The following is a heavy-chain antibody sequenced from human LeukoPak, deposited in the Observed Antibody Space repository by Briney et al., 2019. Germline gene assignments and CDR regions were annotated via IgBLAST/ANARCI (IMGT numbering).Heavy chain of an antibody. J-gene: IGHJ5*02. V-gene: IGHV3-21*01. D-gene: IGHD3-16*02. CDR2: ISSSSSYI. Sequence: GGSLRLSCAASGFTFSSYSMNWVRQAPGKGLEWVSSISSSSSYIYYADSVKGRFTISRDNAKNSLYLQMNSLRAEDTAVYYCARAGVLGESGGVIKGWFDPWGQGTLVTVSS. CDR3: ARAGVLGESGGVIKGWFDP. CDR1: GFTFSSYS.